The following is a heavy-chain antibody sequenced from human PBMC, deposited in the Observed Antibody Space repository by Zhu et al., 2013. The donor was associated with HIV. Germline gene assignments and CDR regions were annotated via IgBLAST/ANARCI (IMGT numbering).Heavy chain of an antibody. J-gene: IGHJ2*01. CDR3: ARGVRRAAGRTVRYFDL. CDR2: INHSGST. D-gene: IGHD6-13*01. V-gene: IGHV4-34*01. CDR1: GGSFSGYY. Sequence: QVQLQQWGAGLLKPSETLSLTCAVYGGSFSGYYWSWIRQPPGKGLEWIGEINHSGSTNYNPSLKSRVTISVDTSKNQFSLKLSSVTAADTAVYYCARGVRRAAGRTVRYFDLWGRGTLVTVSS.